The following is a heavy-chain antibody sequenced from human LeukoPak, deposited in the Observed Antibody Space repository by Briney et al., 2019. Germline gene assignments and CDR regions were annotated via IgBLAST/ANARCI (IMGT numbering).Heavy chain of an antibody. CDR2: MNPNSGNT. CDR3: ARGRSMMVRGVIAAY. J-gene: IGHJ4*02. Sequence: ASVKVSCKASGYTFTGYYMHWVRQAPGQGLEWMGWMNPNSGNTGYAQKFQGRVTMTRNTSISTAYMELSSLRSEDTAVYYCARGRSMMVRGVIAAYWGQGTLVTVSS. V-gene: IGHV1-8*02. CDR1: GYTFTGYY. D-gene: IGHD3-10*01.